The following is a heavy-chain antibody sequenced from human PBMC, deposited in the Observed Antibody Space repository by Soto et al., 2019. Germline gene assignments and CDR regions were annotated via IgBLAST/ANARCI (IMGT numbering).Heavy chain of an antibody. CDR3: ASGGAGSGPFTWELPDH. CDR1: GNTFTYRY. J-gene: IGHJ4*02. D-gene: IGHD1-26*01. Sequence: QMQLVQSGAEVKKTGSSVTVSCKALGNTFTYRYIHWVRQAPGQALAWMGWITPFSGDVHYAQKFQDRVTITRDRSINTAYMQMSSLRSEDTAMYFCASGGAGSGPFTWELPDHWGQGTLVTVSS. CDR2: ITPFSGDV. V-gene: IGHV1-45*02.